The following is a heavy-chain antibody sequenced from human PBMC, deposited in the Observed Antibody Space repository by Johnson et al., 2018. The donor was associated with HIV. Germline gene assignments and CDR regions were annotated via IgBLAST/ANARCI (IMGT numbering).Heavy chain of an antibody. CDR2: ISYDGGNK. CDR1: GFTFSSYG. D-gene: IGHD1-1*01. V-gene: IGHV3-30*18. Sequence: QEQLVESGGGVVQPGRSLRLSCAASGFTFSSYGMHWVRQAPGKWLEWVAVISYDGGNKYYADSVKGRFTISRDNSKNTLSLKMNSLRAEDTAVYYCAKWNRVRPSCSDAFDSWGQGTMVTVTS. J-gene: IGHJ3*02. CDR3: AKWNRVRPSCSDAFDS.